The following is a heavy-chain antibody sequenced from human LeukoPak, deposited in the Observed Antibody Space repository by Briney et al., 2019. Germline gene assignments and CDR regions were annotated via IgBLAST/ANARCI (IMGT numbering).Heavy chain of an antibody. D-gene: IGHD2-15*01. J-gene: IGHJ5*02. V-gene: IGHV4-59*12. CDR1: GGSISSYY. CDR3: ARGVYCSGGSCYSGWFDP. CDR2: IYYSGST. Sequence: SETLSLTCTVSGGSISSYYWSWIRQPPGKGLEWIGYIYYSGSTNYNPSLKSRVTISVDTSKNQFSLKLSSVTAADTAVYYCARGVYCSGGSCYSGWFDPWGQGTLVTVSS.